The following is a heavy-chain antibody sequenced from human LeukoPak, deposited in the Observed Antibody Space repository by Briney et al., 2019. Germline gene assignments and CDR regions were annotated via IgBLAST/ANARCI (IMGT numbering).Heavy chain of an antibody. V-gene: IGHV3-21*01. D-gene: IGHD6-6*01. Sequence: GGSLRLSCAASGFTFSSYSMNWVRQAPGKGLEGGSSISSSSNYIYYADSLKGRFTISRDNAKNSLYLQMNSLRAEDTAVYYCARDPTSIAAPRYFDYWGQGTLVTVSS. CDR1: GFTFSSYS. CDR2: ISSSSNYI. CDR3: ARDPTSIAAPRYFDY. J-gene: IGHJ4*02.